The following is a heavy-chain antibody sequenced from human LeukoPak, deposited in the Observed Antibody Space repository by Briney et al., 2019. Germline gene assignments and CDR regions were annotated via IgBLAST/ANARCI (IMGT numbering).Heavy chain of an antibody. Sequence: SETLSLTCTVSGYSISSDYYWGWIRQPPGKGLEWIGNIHHSGSTYYNPSLKSRVSISIDTSKNQFSLKLTSLNAADTAVYYCARERVWRYCGGDSCGWFDPWGQGTLVTVSS. CDR2: IHHSGST. V-gene: IGHV4-38-2*02. CDR1: GYSISSDYY. J-gene: IGHJ5*02. CDR3: ARERVWRYCGGDSCGWFDP. D-gene: IGHD2-21*02.